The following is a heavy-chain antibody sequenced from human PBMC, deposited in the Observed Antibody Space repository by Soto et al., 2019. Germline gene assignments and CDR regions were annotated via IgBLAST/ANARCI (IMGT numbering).Heavy chain of an antibody. CDR1: GGSISNYF. J-gene: IGHJ6*03. Sequence: QVQLQESGPGLVKSSETLSLTCRVSGGSISNYFWSWIRQPPGKGLEWIGYIFNSGSTIYSPTLTSRVTLTLDTSKNQFPLRLGSVTVDDTAIYSCARGPETYYMDVWGKGTTVTVSS. CDR3: ARGPETYYMDV. CDR2: IFNSGST. V-gene: IGHV4-59*01.